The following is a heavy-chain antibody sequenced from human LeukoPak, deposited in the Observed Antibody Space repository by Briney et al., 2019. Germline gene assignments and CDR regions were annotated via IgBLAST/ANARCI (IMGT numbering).Heavy chain of an antibody. CDR1: GFTVSSNS. Sequence: PGGSLRLSCTVSGFTVSSNSMSWVRQAPGKGLEWVSVIYSGGSTYYADSVKGRFTISRDNSKNTLYLQMNSLRAKDTAVYYCARARYFDWLYLWGQGTLVTVSS. V-gene: IGHV3-66*01. CDR2: IYSGGST. D-gene: IGHD3-9*01. CDR3: ARARYFDWLYL. J-gene: IGHJ5*02.